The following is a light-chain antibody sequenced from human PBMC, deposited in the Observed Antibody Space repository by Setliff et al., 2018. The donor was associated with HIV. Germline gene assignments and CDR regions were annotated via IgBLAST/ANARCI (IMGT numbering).Light chain of an antibody. CDR3: QSYDSSNHVV. CDR1: SGSIASNY. Sequence: NFMLTQPHSVSGSPGKTVTISCTRSSGSIASNYVQWYQQRPGSSPTTVIFEDNQRPSGVPDRFSGSIDSSSNSASLTISGLKTEDEADYYCQSYDSSNHVVFGGGT. J-gene: IGLJ2*01. V-gene: IGLV6-57*01. CDR2: EDN.